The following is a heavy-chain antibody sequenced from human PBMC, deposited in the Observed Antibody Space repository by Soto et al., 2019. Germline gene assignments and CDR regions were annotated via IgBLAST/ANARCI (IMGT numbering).Heavy chain of an antibody. CDR3: ARAPMDDYGNYYDGMDV. CDR1: GGSFRGYS. J-gene: IGHJ6*02. V-gene: IGHV4-34*01. Sequence: QVQLQQWGAGLLKPSETLSLTCGVSGGSFRGYSWNWIRQSPEKGLEWIGEINYRGITSYNPSLRSRVTISLDTSTYRFSLTLTSVTAADTAIYYCARAPMDDYGNYYDGMDVWGQGTTLTVS. D-gene: IGHD4-17*01. CDR2: INYRGIT.